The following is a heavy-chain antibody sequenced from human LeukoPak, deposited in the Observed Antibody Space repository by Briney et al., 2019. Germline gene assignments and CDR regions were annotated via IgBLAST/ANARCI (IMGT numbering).Heavy chain of an antibody. CDR2: IYPGDSDT. CDR1: GYSLTSYW. CDR3: ARRDGYNTLDY. V-gene: IGHV5-51*01. J-gene: IGHJ4*02. D-gene: IGHD5-24*01. Sequence: GESPKTPRKGSGYSLTSYWNGLVRQMPGKGLEGVGIIYPGDSDTRYSPSFQGQVTIPADKSISTADLQWSSLKGSDVAMYYCARRDGYNTLDYWGEGPLVTVSS.